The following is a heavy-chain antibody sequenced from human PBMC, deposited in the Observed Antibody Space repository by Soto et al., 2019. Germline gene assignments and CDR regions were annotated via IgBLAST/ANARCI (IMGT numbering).Heavy chain of an antibody. D-gene: IGHD3-9*01. J-gene: IGHJ5*02. V-gene: IGHV1-8*01. CDR1: GYTFTSYD. Sequence: ASVKVSCKASGYTFTSYDINWVRQATGQGLEWMGWMNPNSGNTGYAQKFQGRVTMTRNTSISTACMELSSLRSEDTAVYYCARAVLRYFDWLLHPDNWFDPWGQGTLVTVSS. CDR3: ARAVLRYFDWLLHPDNWFDP. CDR2: MNPNSGNT.